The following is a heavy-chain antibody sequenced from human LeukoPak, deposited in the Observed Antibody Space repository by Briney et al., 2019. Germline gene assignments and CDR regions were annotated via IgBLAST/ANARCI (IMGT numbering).Heavy chain of an antibody. V-gene: IGHV1-18*01. CDR1: GYTFTIYG. J-gene: IGHJ1*01. CDR3: ASSTGCSSTSCYIPEYFQH. D-gene: IGHD2-2*02. Sequence: ASVNVSCKASGYTFTIYGISWVRQAPGQGLEWMGWISAYNGNTNYAQKLQGRVTMTTDTSTSTAYMELRSLRSDDTAVYYCASSTGCSSTSCYIPEYFQHWGQGTLVTVSS. CDR2: ISAYNGNT.